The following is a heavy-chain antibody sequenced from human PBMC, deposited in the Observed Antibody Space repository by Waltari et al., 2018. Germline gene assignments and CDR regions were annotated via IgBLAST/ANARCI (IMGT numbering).Heavy chain of an antibody. CDR2: IHSSGNI. CDR1: GFSVRNNY. V-gene: IGHV3-66*01. Sequence: EVQIVESGGTLVQTGESLRLSCLVSGFSVRNNYMSWVRQATGKGLEWVSVIHSSGNILYADSVRGRFTISKDTSKNTVYLQMSGLRAEDTAVYYCTREGGISGYFDFWGQGSLVTVSS. J-gene: IGHJ4*02. CDR3: TREGGISGYFDF. D-gene: IGHD2-15*01.